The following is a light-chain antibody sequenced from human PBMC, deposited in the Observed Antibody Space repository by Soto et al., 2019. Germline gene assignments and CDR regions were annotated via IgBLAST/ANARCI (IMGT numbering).Light chain of an antibody. Sequence: QSVLTQPPSASGTPGQRVTIFCSTSSSNLGDNTVNWYQHVPGTAPKLLIYSYDQRPSGVPDRFSGSRSGTSASLAISGLQSEDEAEYYCAAWDATLDGYVFGTGTKLTVL. CDR2: SYD. J-gene: IGLJ1*01. CDR1: SSNLGDNT. CDR3: AAWDATLDGYV. V-gene: IGLV1-44*01.